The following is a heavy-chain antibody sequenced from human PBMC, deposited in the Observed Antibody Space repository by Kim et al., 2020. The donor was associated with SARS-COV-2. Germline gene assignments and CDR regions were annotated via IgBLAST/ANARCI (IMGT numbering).Heavy chain of an antibody. D-gene: IGHD3-10*01. Sequence: GGSLRLSCAASKFSFRNYSMNWVRQAPGKGLEWVAVISYDGSNKYYADSVKGRFTISRDNSKNTLYLQMNSLRAEDTAVYYCAKVFQKWFGELFGDYWGQGTLVTVSS. CDR3: AKVFQKWFGELFGDY. J-gene: IGHJ4*02. CDR2: ISYDGSNK. CDR1: KFSFRNYS. V-gene: IGHV3-30*18.